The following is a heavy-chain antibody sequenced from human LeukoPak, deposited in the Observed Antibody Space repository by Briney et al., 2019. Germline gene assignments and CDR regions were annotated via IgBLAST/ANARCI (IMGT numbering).Heavy chain of an antibody. J-gene: IGHJ4*02. D-gene: IGHD6-13*01. CDR1: GDSVSSNSAA. CDR3: ARFIVASGSFDY. CDR2: TYYRSNWYN. Sequence: SQTLSLTCAISGDSVSSNSAAWNWIRQSPSRDLEWLGRTYYRSNWYNDYAVPVKSRITINPDTSKNQFSLQLSSVTPEDTAIYYCARFIVASGSFDYWGQGTLVTVSS. V-gene: IGHV6-1*01.